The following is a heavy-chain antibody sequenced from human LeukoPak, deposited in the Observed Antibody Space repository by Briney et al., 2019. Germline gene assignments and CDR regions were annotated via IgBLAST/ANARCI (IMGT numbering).Heavy chain of an antibody. V-gene: IGHV4-34*01. Sequence: SETLSLTCAVYGGSSSGYYWSWIRQPPGKGPERIGEINHSGSTNYNPSLKSRVTISVDTSKNQFSLKLSSVTAADTAVYYCARGGIAAALRTFYYFDYWGQGTLVTVSS. D-gene: IGHD6-13*01. CDR2: INHSGST. CDR1: GGSSSGYY. J-gene: IGHJ4*02. CDR3: ARGGIAAALRTFYYFDY.